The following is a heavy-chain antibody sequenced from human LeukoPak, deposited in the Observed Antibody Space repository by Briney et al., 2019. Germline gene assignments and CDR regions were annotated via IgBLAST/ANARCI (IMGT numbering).Heavy chain of an antibody. V-gene: IGHV1-18*04. J-gene: IGHJ6*04. CDR1: GYTFTSYG. CDR3: ARDQGHDYGDSRIYYYYGMDV. D-gene: IGHD4-17*01. CDR2: ISAYNGNT. Sequence: GASVKVSCKASGYTFTSYGISWVRQAPGQGLEWMGWISAYNGNTNYAQKLQGRVTMTTDTSTSTAYMELRSLRSDDTAVYYCARDQGHDYGDSRIYYYYGMDVWGKGTTVTVSS.